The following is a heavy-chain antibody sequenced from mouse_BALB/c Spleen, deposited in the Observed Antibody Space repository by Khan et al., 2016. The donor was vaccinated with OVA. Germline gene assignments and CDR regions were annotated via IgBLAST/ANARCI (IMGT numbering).Heavy chain of an antibody. Sequence: EVQLQESGPGLVKPSQSLSLTCTVTGYSITSGYAWNWIRQFPGNKLEWMGYISYSGVTSYTPSLKSRISITRDTSKNQFFLQLNSVTTEDTATYSWAEGNYYGYYFDYGGQGTTLPASS. CDR2: ISYSGVT. CDR1: GYSITSGYA. J-gene: IGHJ2*01. V-gene: IGHV3-2*02. CDR3: AEGNYYGYYFDY. D-gene: IGHD1-1*01.